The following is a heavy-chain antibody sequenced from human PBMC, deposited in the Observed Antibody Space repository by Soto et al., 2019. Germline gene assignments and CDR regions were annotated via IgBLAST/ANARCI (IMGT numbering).Heavy chain of an antibody. D-gene: IGHD3-22*01. Sequence: SGGSLRLSCAASGFSFSSYGMHWVRQAPGKGLEWVAVISYDESTTFYADSVKGRFTISRDNSKNTLFLQMNSLRPEDTAVYYCSKAMIGSYDSDAFDVWGQGTMVTVSS. V-gene: IGHV3-30*18. CDR3: SKAMIGSYDSDAFDV. CDR2: ISYDESTT. J-gene: IGHJ3*01. CDR1: GFSFSSYG.